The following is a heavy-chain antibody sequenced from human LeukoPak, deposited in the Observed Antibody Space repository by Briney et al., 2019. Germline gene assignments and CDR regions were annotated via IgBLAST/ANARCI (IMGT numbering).Heavy chain of an antibody. CDR1: GFIFSSYS. CDR2: ISSSSSYI. D-gene: IGHD2-2*01. CDR3: ARDNPEYQLLYDY. V-gene: IGHV3-21*01. Sequence: GGSLRLSCAASGFIFSSYSMNWVRQAPGKGLEWVSSISSSSSYIYYAHSVKGRFTISRDNAKNSLYLQMNSLRAEDTAVYYCARDNPEYQLLYDYWGQGTLVTVSS. J-gene: IGHJ4*02.